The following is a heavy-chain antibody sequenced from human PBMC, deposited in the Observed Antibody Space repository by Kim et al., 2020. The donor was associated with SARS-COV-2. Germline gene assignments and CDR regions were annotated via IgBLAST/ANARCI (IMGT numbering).Heavy chain of an antibody. J-gene: IGHJ6*01. CDR1: GYTFTSYG. D-gene: IGHD1-26*01. CDR2: ISAYNPKT. Sequence: ASVKVSCKASGYTFTSYGISWVRQAPGQGLEWLGWISAYNPKTNYAQKFQGRVTMTTDTSTSTAYMELRSLRSDDTAVYFCARSMSGQGANYYYGMDVG. CDR3: ARSMSGQGANYYYGMDV. V-gene: IGHV1-18*01.